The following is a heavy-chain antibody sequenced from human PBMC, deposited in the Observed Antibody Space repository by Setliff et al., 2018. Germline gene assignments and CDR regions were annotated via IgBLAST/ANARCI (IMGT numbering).Heavy chain of an antibody. CDR3: AGPFDVGPYPRPIDGLDL. Sequence: ASVKVSFKASGYIFRDYYIHWVRQAPGQGLEWMGWINPNSGGREYAEAFRGRVTMTGDTSIRTAFMELSGLTSDDTAVYYCAGPFDVGPYPRPIDGLDLWGQGTRVTVSS. CDR2: INPNSGGR. CDR1: GYIFRDYY. D-gene: IGHD3-9*01. J-gene: IGHJ3*01. V-gene: IGHV1-2*02.